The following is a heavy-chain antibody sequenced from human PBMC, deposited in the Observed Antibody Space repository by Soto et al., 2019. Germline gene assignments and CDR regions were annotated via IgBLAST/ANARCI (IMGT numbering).Heavy chain of an antibody. Sequence: GGSLRLSCTASGFTFGDYAMSWFRQAPGKGLKSVGFIRSKAYGGTTEYAASVKGRFTISRDDSKSIAYLQMNSLKTEDTAVYYCTREASYDFWSGYGPWFDPWGQGTLVTVSS. D-gene: IGHD3-3*01. V-gene: IGHV3-49*03. CDR2: IRSKAYGGTT. J-gene: IGHJ5*02. CDR1: GFTFGDYA. CDR3: TREASYDFWSGYGPWFDP.